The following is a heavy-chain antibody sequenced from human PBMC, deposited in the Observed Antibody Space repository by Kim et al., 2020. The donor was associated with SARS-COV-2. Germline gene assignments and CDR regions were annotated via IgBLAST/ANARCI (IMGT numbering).Heavy chain of an antibody. V-gene: IGHV3-30*01. Sequence: ADYVKGRFTISRDNSKNTLYLQMNSLRAEDTALYYCARPSSGSYLYYFDYWGQGTLVTVSS. D-gene: IGHD3-10*01. CDR3: ARPSSGSYLYYFDY. J-gene: IGHJ4*02.